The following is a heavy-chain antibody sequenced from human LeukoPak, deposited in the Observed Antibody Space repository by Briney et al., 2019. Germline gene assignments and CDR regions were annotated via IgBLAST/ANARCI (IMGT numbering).Heavy chain of an antibody. Sequence: SQTLSLTCAVYGGSFSGYYWSWIRQPPGKGLEWIGEINHSGNTTYNPSLKNRVTISADTSKNQFSLRLSSVTAADTAIYYCAREGTVGFFDYWGQGILVTVSS. CDR1: GGSFSGYY. CDR2: INHSGNT. V-gene: IGHV4-34*01. J-gene: IGHJ4*02. D-gene: IGHD1-7*01. CDR3: AREGTVGFFDY.